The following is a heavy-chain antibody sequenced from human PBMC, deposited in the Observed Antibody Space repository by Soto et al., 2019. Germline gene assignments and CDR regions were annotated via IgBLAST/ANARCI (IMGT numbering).Heavy chain of an antibody. Sequence: EVQLLESGGGLVQPGGSLRLSCAASGFTFSSYAMSWFRQAPGKGLEWVSAISGSGGSTYYADSVKGRFTISRDNSKNTLYLQMNSLRAEDTAVYYCAKDGYDSSGYLDYWGQGTLVTVSS. D-gene: IGHD3-22*01. J-gene: IGHJ4*02. CDR1: GFTFSSYA. CDR2: ISGSGGST. V-gene: IGHV3-23*01. CDR3: AKDGYDSSGYLDY.